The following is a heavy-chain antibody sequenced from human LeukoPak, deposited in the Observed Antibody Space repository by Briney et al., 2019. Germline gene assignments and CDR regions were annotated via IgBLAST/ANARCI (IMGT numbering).Heavy chain of an antibody. D-gene: IGHD3-10*01. CDR1: GFTFRDAW. Sequence: GGSLRLSCAASGFTFRDAWMIWVRQAPGKGLQWVGRIKSRADGGTPDYAAPVTGRFTISRDDSNGTLFLQMNSLTTEDTAVYYCATQGVLDAFDIWGQGTMVIVSS. CDR3: ATQGVLDAFDI. J-gene: IGHJ3*02. CDR2: IKSRADGGTP. V-gene: IGHV3-15*01.